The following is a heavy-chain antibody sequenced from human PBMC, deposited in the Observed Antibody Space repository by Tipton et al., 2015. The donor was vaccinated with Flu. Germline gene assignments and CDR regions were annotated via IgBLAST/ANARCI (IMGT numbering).Heavy chain of an antibody. CDR1: GGSISSGSYY. J-gene: IGHJ5*01. V-gene: IGHV4-61*02. CDR3: ARDAAYYYDSSGPFTDS. Sequence: TLSLTCTVSGGSISSGSYYWSWIRQPAGKGLEWIGRIYTTGIPNYSPSLRSRVTISIDTSKNQFSLKLSSVTAADTAVYYCARDAAYYYDSSGPFTDSWGQGTLVTVSS. CDR2: IYTTGIP. D-gene: IGHD3-22*01.